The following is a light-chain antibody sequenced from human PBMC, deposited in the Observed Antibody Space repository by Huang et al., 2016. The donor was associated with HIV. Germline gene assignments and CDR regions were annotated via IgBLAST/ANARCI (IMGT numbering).Light chain of an antibody. CDR1: QSLSGTY. Sequence: EIVLTQSPGTLSLSPGEGATLSCRASQSLSGTYLAWYQQKPGQAPRLLIYGASSRATGIPDRVSGSGSGTDFTLTISRLEPEDFAVYYCQQYGSSLYTFGQGTKLEIK. J-gene: IGKJ2*01. CDR2: GAS. V-gene: IGKV3-20*01. CDR3: QQYGSSLYT.